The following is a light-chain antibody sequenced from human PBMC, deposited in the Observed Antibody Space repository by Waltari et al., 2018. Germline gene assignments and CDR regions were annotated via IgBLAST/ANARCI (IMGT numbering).Light chain of an antibody. CDR3: QQLHSYPRT. CDR2: GAS. V-gene: IGKV1-9*01. CDR1: QGVSSY. Sequence: DIQLTQSPSFLSAAVGDRVTITCRVSQGVSSYLAWYQQKPGKAPKVLIYGASTLQRGVPSRFSGSGSGTEFSLTIISLQPEDSATYYCQQLHSYPRTFGQGTKLEIK. J-gene: IGKJ2*02.